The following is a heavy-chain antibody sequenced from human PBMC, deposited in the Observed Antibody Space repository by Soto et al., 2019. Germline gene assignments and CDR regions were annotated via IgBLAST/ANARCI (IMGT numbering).Heavy chain of an antibody. CDR1: GFTFSNYL. CDR3: AKVPLSLKFYDY. V-gene: IGHV3-23*01. Sequence: GGSLRLSCAASGFTFSNYLMNWVRQAPGKGLEWVSSTSGSGTNTYYADSVKGRFTISRDNSKNTLYLQMNSLTVADTAIYYCAKVPLSLKFYDYWAQGTQVPVSS. CDR2: TSGSGTNT. J-gene: IGHJ4*02.